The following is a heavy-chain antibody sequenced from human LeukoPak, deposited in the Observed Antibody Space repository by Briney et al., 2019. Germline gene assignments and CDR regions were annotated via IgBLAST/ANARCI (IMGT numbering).Heavy chain of an antibody. J-gene: IGHJ4*02. CDR1: GYTFTSYV. Sequence: ASVKVSCKASGYTFTSYVISWVRQAPGQGLEGMGWINAYNSNTNYAQKLQRRLTMTTDTSASTAYMELRSLRSDDTAVYYCARDIGYSGYDCLPFDYWGQGTLVTLSS. CDR3: ARDIGYSGYDCLPFDY. CDR2: INAYNSNT. D-gene: IGHD5-12*01. V-gene: IGHV1-18*01.